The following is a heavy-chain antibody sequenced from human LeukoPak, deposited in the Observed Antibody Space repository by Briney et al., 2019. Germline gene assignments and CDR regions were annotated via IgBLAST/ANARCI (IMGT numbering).Heavy chain of an antibody. V-gene: IGHV1-18*01. J-gene: IGHJ4*02. CDR1: GYTFTSYG. CDR2: ISAYNGNT. Sequence: ASVKVSCKASGYTFTSYGISWVRQAPGQGLEWMGWISAYNGNTNYAQKLQGRVTMTTDTSTSTAYMELRSLRSDDTAVYYCARVDLVLGPGITGTDFDYWGQGTLVTVSS. D-gene: IGHD1-7*01. CDR3: ARVDLVLGPGITGTDFDY.